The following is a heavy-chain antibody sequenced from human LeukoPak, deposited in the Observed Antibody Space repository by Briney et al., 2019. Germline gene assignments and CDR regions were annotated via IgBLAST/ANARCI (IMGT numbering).Heavy chain of an antibody. CDR1: GFTFSDYP. D-gene: IGHD5-18*01. V-gene: IGHV3-23*01. CDR3: ARHDSFIPY. CDR2: ISDSGRAT. J-gene: IGHJ4*02. Sequence: GGSLTLSCAASGFTFSDYPLSWVRTAPGKGLEWVAGISDSGRATYYTDSVRGRFTIYRDMSKNMVYLQLNNLRAEDAALYVSARHDSFIPYWGQGTLVSVSS.